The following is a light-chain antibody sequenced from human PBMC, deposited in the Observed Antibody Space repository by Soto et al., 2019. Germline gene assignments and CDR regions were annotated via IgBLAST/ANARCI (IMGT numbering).Light chain of an antibody. V-gene: IGKV4-1*01. J-gene: IGKJ5*01. CDR3: QQYYSSPIT. CDR1: QSVLYSSNNKNY. Sequence: DVVMTHCPDSLAVSLGERATINCKSSQSVLYSSNNKNYLAWYQQKPGQPPKLLIYWASTRESGVPDRFSGSGSGTDFTLTISSLQAEDVAVYYCQQYYSSPITFGQGTRLE. CDR2: WAS.